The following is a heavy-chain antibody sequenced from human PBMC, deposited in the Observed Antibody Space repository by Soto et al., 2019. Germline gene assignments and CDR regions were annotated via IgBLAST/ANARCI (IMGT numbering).Heavy chain of an antibody. D-gene: IGHD2-2*02. CDR1: GFTFSSYG. CDR3: AKTTLGCSSTSCYIDYYYGMDV. CDR2: ISYDGSNK. J-gene: IGHJ6*02. V-gene: IGHV3-30*18. Sequence: PGGSLRLSCAASGFTFSSYGMHWVRQAPGKGLEWVAVISYDGSNKYYADSVKGRFTISRDNSKNTLYLQMNSLRAEDTAVYYCAKTTLGCSSTSCYIDYYYGMDVWGQGTTV.